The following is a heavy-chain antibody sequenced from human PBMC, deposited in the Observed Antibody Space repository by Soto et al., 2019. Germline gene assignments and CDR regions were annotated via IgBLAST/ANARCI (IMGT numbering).Heavy chain of an antibody. Sequence: SETLSLTCSVFGGSMSTYYWSWIRQPPGKGLEWIGYIYYSGSTSINPSLKSRVTISVDTSKNEFSLRLKSVTAADTAVYYCARPYSSGWYGAFDVSGPGTVVTVSS. D-gene: IGHD6-19*01. CDR3: ARPYSSGWYGAFDV. CDR1: GGSMSTYY. CDR2: IYYSGST. J-gene: IGHJ3*01. V-gene: IGHV4-59*01.